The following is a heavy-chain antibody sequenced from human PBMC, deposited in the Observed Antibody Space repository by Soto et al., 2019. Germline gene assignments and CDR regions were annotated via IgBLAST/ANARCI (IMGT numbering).Heavy chain of an antibody. Sequence: GGSLRLSCAASGFTFSSYAMSWVRQTPGKGLEWVSAITGSGGSAYYGDSGKGRFTISRDNSKNTLYLQMNSLRAEDTAVYFCAKEGIAAAGLFDSWGQGTLVTVSS. CDR1: GFTFSSYA. J-gene: IGHJ4*02. V-gene: IGHV3-23*01. D-gene: IGHD6-13*01. CDR3: AKEGIAAAGLFDS. CDR2: ITGSGGSA.